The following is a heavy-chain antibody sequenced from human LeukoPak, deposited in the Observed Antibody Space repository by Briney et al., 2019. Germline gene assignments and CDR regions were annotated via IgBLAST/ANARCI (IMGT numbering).Heavy chain of an antibody. CDR3: ARVMYGGKEGTFDY. V-gene: IGHV5-51*01. J-gene: IGHJ4*02. Sequence: GESLKISCKGSGYSFTNYWIGWVRQMPGKGLERVGIINPADSDTRKSPAFHGQVTISADKSISTAYLQWSSLKAADSAMYYCARVMYGGKEGTFDYWGQGTLVTVSS. D-gene: IGHD4-23*01. CDR2: INPADSDT. CDR1: GYSFTNYW.